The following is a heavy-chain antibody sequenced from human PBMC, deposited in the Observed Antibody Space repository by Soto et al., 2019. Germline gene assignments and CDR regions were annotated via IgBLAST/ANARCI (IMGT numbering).Heavy chain of an antibody. Sequence: GGSLRLSCAASGLIFSNYGMHWVRQAPGKGLEWVAVIWYDGSNKYYADSVKGRFTISRDNSKNTLYLQMNSLRAEDTAVYYCARDLRYFDWSSISGMDVWGQGTTVTVSS. CDR2: IWYDGSNK. V-gene: IGHV3-33*08. CDR3: ARDLRYFDWSSISGMDV. D-gene: IGHD3-9*01. CDR1: GLIFSNYG. J-gene: IGHJ6*02.